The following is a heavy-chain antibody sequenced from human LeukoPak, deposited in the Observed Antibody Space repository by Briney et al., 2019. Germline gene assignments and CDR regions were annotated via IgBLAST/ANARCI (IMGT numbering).Heavy chain of an antibody. CDR1: GFTFSSYA. V-gene: IGHV3-30*04. CDR3: AREMIAPRHGGFDY. J-gene: IGHJ4*02. CDR2: ISYDGSNK. D-gene: IGHD6-6*01. Sequence: PGGSLRLSCAASGFTFSSYAMHWVRQAPGKGLEWVAVISYDGSNKYYADSVKGRFTISRDNSKDTLYLQINSLRAEDTAVYYCAREMIAPRHGGFDYWGQGTLVTVSS.